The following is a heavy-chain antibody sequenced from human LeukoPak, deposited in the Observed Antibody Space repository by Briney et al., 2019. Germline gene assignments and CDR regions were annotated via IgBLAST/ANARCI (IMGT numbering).Heavy chain of an antibody. V-gene: IGHV4-4*07. D-gene: IGHD2-15*01. CDR2: FHSRGST. CDR3: ARVDGSCSGGSCPSGNWFDP. CDR1: GGSISSYY. Sequence: SETLSLTCTVSGGSISSYYWSWIRQPAGKGLEWIGRFHSRGSTNYNPSLKSRVIISVDTSKNQFSLKLNSVTAADTAVYYCARVDGSCSGGSCPSGNWFDPWGQGTLVTVSS. J-gene: IGHJ5*02.